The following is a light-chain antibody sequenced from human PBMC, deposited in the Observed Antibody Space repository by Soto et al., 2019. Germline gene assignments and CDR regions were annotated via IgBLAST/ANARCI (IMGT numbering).Light chain of an antibody. CDR2: EVS. V-gene: IGLV2-8*01. CDR3: SSYAGSSSFVV. CDR1: SRDVGGYNS. J-gene: IGLJ3*02. Sequence: QSALTQPPSASGSPGQSVTISCTGTSRDVGGYNSVSWYQHHPGKAPKLLIYEVSKRPSGVPDRFSGSKSGNTASLTVSGLQADDEADYYCSSYAGSSSFVVFGGGTKLTVL.